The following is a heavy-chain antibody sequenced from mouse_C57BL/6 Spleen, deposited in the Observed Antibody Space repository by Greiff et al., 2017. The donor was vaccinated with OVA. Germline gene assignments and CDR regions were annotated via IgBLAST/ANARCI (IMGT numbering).Heavy chain of an antibody. CDR3: ARHSNYVKSYAMDY. D-gene: IGHD2-5*01. V-gene: IGHV1-64*01. Sequence: QVQLQQPGAELVKPGASVKLSCKASGYTFTSYWMHWVKQRPGQGLEWIGMIHPNSGSTNYNEKFKSKATLTVDKSSSTAYMQLSSLTSEDSAVYYCARHSNYVKSYAMDYCGQGTSVTVSS. J-gene: IGHJ4*01. CDR2: IHPNSGST. CDR1: GYTFTSYW.